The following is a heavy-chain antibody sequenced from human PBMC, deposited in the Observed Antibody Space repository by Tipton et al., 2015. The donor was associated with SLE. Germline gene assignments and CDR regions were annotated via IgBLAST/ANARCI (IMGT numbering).Heavy chain of an antibody. Sequence: GSLRLSCAASGFTFSGYTMSWVRQAPGKGLEWVAFIRYDGSNKYYADSVKGRFTISRDNSKNRLYLQMNSLRDEDTAVYYCPLTVTRDWFDPWGQGTLVTVSA. CDR2: IRYDGSNK. CDR3: PLTVTRDWFDP. V-gene: IGHV3-30*02. J-gene: IGHJ5*02. D-gene: IGHD4-17*01. CDR1: GFTFSGYT.